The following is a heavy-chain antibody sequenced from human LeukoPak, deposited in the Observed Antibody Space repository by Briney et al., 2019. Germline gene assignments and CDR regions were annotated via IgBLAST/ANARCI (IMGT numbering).Heavy chain of an antibody. CDR3: VKESGSRSYGAYFPH. V-gene: IGHV3-30*18. J-gene: IGHJ1*01. CDR1: GFTFSSHG. Sequence: QTGGSLRLSCAASGFTFSSHGMQWVRQAPGKGLEWVAVISYDGSTKYYADSVKGRFTISRDNSKSTLYLQMNSLRAEDTAVYYCVKESGSRSYGAYFPHWGQGTLVTVSS. CDR2: ISYDGSTK. D-gene: IGHD6-13*01.